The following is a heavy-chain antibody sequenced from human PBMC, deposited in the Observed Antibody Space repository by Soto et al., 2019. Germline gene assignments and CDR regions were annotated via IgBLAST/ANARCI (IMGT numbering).Heavy chain of an antibody. CDR1: GFTFSDSA. CDR2: IRSKANNFAT. Sequence: EVQVVESGGGLVQPGGSLTLSCAASGFTFSDSAMHWVRQASGEGLEWLGRIRSKANNFATAYAASVKGRFTISRDDAKTTVYVQMNSLKSEDTAVYYCTRRSEYDSGGYYYAYDYWGQGTRVTVSS. J-gene: IGHJ4*02. D-gene: IGHD3-22*01. V-gene: IGHV3-73*02. CDR3: TRRSEYDSGGYYYAYDY.